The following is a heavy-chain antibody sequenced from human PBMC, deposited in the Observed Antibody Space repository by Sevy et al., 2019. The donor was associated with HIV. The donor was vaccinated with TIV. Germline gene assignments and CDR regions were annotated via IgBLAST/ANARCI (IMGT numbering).Heavy chain of an antibody. V-gene: IGHV3-30*18. Sequence: GGSLRLSCAASGFTFSSYGMHWVRQAPGKGLEWVAVISYDGSNKYYADSVKGRFTISRDNSKNTLYLQMNSLRAEDTAVYYCAQDGYDYVWGSYRYTPSWYYYGMDVWGQGTTVTVSS. CDR1: GFTFSSYG. D-gene: IGHD3-16*02. CDR2: ISYDGSNK. CDR3: AQDGYDYVWGSYRYTPSWYYYGMDV. J-gene: IGHJ6*02.